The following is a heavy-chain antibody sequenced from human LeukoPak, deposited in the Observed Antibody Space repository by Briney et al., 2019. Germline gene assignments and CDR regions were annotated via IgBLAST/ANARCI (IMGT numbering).Heavy chain of an antibody. V-gene: IGHV4-4*07. CDR2: IYISGST. J-gene: IGHJ5*02. CDR1: GGSISSYY. D-gene: IGHD2-21*02. CDR3: ARESVAYCGGDCYPWGWFDP. Sequence: PSETLSLTCTVSGGSISSYYWSWIRQPAGKGLEWIGRIYISGSTNYNPSLKSRVTMSVDTSKNQFSLKLSSVTAADTAVYYCARESVAYCGGDCYPWGWFDPWGQGTLVTVSS.